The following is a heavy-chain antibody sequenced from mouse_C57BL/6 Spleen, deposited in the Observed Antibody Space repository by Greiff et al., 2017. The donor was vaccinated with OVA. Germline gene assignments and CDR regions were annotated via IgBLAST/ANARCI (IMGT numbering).Heavy chain of an antibody. Sequence: DVKLVESGGGLVKPGGSLKLSCAASGFTFSDYGMHWVRQAPEKGLEWVAYISSGSSTIYYADTVKGRFTISRDNAKHTLFLQMTSLRSEDTAMYYCARANWDDWFAYWGQGTLVTVSA. D-gene: IGHD4-1*01. CDR1: GFTFSDYG. CDR3: ARANWDDWFAY. CDR2: ISSGSSTI. J-gene: IGHJ3*01. V-gene: IGHV5-17*01.